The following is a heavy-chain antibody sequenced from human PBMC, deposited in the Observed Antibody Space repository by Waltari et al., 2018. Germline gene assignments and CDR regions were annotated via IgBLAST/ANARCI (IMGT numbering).Heavy chain of an antibody. CDR1: GYPFTDYY. Sequence: EVQLVQSGAEVKKPGATVKISCKASGYPFTDYYMHWVQQAPGKGLEWMGRVDPEDGETIDAGKFQGRVTRTADTSTGTAYMELSSLRSEDTAEYYCATRGSNPAQDYFDYWGQGTLVTVSS. CDR3: ATRGSNPAQDYFDY. D-gene: IGHD6-13*01. V-gene: IGHV1-69-2*01. J-gene: IGHJ4*02. CDR2: VDPEDGET.